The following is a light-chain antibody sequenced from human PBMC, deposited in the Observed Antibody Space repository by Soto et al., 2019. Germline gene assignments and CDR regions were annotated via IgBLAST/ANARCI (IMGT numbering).Light chain of an antibody. V-gene: IGLV2-14*01. CDR1: SSDVGGYNY. J-gene: IGLJ1*01. Sequence: QSALTQPASVSGSPGQSITISCTGTSSDVGGYNYVSWYQQHPGKAPKLMIYDVSNRPSGVSNRFSGSKSGNTASLTISGLQAEDEADYYCSSYTSSSTLSYFFGTGTQVTVL. CDR3: SSYTSSSTLSYF. CDR2: DVS.